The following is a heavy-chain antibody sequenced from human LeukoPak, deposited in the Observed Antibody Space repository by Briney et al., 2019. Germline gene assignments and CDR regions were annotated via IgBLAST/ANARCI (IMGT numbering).Heavy chain of an antibody. J-gene: IGHJ4*02. CDR1: GYTFTSYG. CDR3: ARDFQGSMAARPGSL. V-gene: IGHV1-18*01. CDR2: ISAYNGNT. Sequence: ASVKVSCRASGYTFTSYGISWVRQAPGQGLEWMGWISAYNGNTNYAQKLQGRVTMTTDTSTSTAYMELRSLRSDDTAVYYCARDFQGSMAARPGSLWGQGTLVTVSS. D-gene: IGHD6-6*01.